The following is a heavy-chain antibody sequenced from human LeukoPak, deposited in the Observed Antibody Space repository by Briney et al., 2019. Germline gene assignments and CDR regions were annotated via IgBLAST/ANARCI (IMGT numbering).Heavy chain of an antibody. D-gene: IGHD3-9*01. CDR2: INHSGST. V-gene: IGHV4-34*01. CDR3: ARGPKYYDILTGTRARGYWFDP. Sequence: SETLSLTCAVYGGSFSGYYWSWIRQPPGKGLEWIGEINHSGSTNYNPSLKSRVTISVDTSKNQFSLKLSSVTAADTAVYYCARGPKYYDILTGTRARGYWFDPWGQGTLVTVSS. CDR1: GGSFSGYY. J-gene: IGHJ5*02.